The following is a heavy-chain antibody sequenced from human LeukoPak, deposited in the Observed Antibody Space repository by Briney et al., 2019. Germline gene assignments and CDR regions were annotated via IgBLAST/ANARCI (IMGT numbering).Heavy chain of an antibody. Sequence: SVKVSCKASGGTFSSYAISWVRQAPGQGLGWMGGVIPIFGTANYAQKFQGRVTITTDESTSTAYIVLSSLRSEDTAVYYCARTVSVTGTTGLDYWGQGTLVTVSS. CDR1: GGTFSSYA. D-gene: IGHD1-14*01. V-gene: IGHV1-69*05. CDR3: ARTVSVTGTTGLDY. CDR2: VIPIFGTA. J-gene: IGHJ4*02.